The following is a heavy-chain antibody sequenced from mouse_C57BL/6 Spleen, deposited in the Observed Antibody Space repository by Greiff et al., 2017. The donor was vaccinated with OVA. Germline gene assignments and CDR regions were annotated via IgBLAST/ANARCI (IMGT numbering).Heavy chain of an antibody. V-gene: IGHV1-15*01. CDR3: TSEGTHYGGAMDY. Sequence: QVQLQQSGAELVRPGASVTLSCKASGYTFTDYEMHWVKQTPVHGLEWIGAIDPETGGPAYNQKFKGKAILTADKSSSTAYLELRSLTSEDSAVYYCTSEGTHYGGAMDYWGQGTSVTVSS. D-gene: IGHD1-1*01. J-gene: IGHJ4*01. CDR1: GYTFTDYE. CDR2: IDPETGGP.